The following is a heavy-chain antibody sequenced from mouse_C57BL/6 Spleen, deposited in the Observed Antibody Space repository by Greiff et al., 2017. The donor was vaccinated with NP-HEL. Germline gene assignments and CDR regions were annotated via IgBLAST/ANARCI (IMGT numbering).Heavy chain of an antibody. CDR2: ISDGGSYT. V-gene: IGHV5-4*01. J-gene: IGHJ4*01. Sequence: DVHLVESGGGLVKPGGSLKLSCAASGFTFSSYAMSWVRQTPEKRLEWVATISDGGSYTYYPDNVKGRFTISRDNAKNNLYLQMSHLKSEDTAMYYCARDYYGSSRYYAMDYWGQGTSVTVSS. CDR3: ARDYYGSSRYYAMDY. CDR1: GFTFSSYA. D-gene: IGHD1-1*01.